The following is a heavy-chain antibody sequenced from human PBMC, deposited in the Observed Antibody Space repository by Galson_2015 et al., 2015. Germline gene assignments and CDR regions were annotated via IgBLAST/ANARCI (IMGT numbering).Heavy chain of an antibody. CDR2: ISASNGNT. V-gene: IGHV1-18*01. CDR1: GYTFTGYG. Sequence: SVKVSCKASGYTFTGYGISWVRQAPGQGLEWMGWISASNGNTSYAQNLQGRVTMTTDTSTTTAYMELRSLTSDDTAVYYCARTCSSASCYYIYWGQGTLVTVSS. CDR3: ARTCSSASCYYIY. D-gene: IGHD2-2*01. J-gene: IGHJ4*02.